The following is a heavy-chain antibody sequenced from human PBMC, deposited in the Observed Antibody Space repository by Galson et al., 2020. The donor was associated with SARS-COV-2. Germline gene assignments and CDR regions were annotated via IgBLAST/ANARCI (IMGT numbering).Heavy chain of an antibody. CDR3: AHLGAARPTPGKNFAY. Sequence: ESGPTLVKPTQTLTLTCTISGFSLSTYGVGVGWIRQPPTKALEWLALIYWHDDERYSPSLRSRLTITKHTSKNQVVLTMTNMDPMDTATYYCAHLGAARPTPGKNFAYWGQGTLVTVSS. J-gene: IGHJ4*02. V-gene: IGHV2-5*01. CDR1: GFSLSTYGVG. D-gene: IGHD6-6*01. CDR2: IYWHDDE.